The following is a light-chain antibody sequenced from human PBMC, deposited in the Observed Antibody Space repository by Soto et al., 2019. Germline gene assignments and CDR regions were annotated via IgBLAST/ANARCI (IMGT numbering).Light chain of an antibody. CDR2: DAS. V-gene: IGKV3-20*01. CDR1: QSVDTF. Sequence: EIVLTQSPGTLSLSPGERATLSCRASQSVDTFLAWYQQKPGQAPRLLIYDASSRATGIPDRFSGSGSGTDFTLTISRLEPEDFAVYFCQQYDSSPQAFGLGTKVDI. CDR3: QQYDSSPQA. J-gene: IGKJ1*01.